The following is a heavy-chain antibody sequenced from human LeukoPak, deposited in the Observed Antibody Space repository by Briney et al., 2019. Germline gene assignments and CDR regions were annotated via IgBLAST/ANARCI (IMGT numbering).Heavy chain of an antibody. D-gene: IGHD5-24*01. Sequence: GGSLRLSCAASGFTVSSNYMSWVRQAPGKGLEWVSVIYSGGSTYYADSVKGRFTISRDNSKNTLYLQMNSLRAEDTAVYYCAREWHHDAFDIWGQGTVVTVSS. CDR3: AREWHHDAFDI. CDR2: IYSGGST. V-gene: IGHV3-66*01. CDR1: GFTVSSNY. J-gene: IGHJ3*02.